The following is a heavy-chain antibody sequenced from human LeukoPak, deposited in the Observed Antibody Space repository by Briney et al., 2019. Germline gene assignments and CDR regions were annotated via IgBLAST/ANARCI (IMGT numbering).Heavy chain of an antibody. CDR2: ISSSSSYI. Sequence: GGSLRLSCAASGFTFSSYSMNWVRQAPGKGLEWVSSISSSSSYIYYADSVKGRFTISRDNAKNSLYLQMNSLRAEDTAVYYCARDPRPRYCSGGSCYSSYYYYGMDVWGQGTTVTVSS. J-gene: IGHJ6*02. CDR3: ARDPRPRYCSGGSCYSSYYYYGMDV. D-gene: IGHD2-15*01. CDR1: GFTFSSYS. V-gene: IGHV3-21*01.